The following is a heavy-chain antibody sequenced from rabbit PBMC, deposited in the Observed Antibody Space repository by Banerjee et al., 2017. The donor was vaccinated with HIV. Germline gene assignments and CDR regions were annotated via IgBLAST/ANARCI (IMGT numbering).Heavy chain of an antibody. Sequence: QQQLEESGGDLVKPGASLTLTCTASGSTLSRYYICWVRQAPGKGLEWIACIGTGSGTTYYATWAKGRFTISKTSSTTVTLQMTSLTAADTATYFCARDFSWTNLWGQGTLVTVS. D-gene: IGHD4-2*01. V-gene: IGHV1S45*01. CDR2: IGTGSGTT. CDR1: GSTLSRYY. J-gene: IGHJ4*01. CDR3: ARDFSWTNL.